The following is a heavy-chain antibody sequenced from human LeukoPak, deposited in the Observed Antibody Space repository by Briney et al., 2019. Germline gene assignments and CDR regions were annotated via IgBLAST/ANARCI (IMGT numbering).Heavy chain of an antibody. CDR1: GFTFSSYS. CDR2: ISSSSYI. D-gene: IGHD6-13*01. V-gene: IGHV3-21*01. Sequence: GGSLSLSCAASGFTFSSYSMNWVRQAPGKGLEWVSSISSSSYIYYADSVKGRFTISRDNAKNSLYLQMNSLRAEDTAVYYCARDRWRQHPLSTPGALGMDVWGQGTTVTVSS. J-gene: IGHJ6*02. CDR3: ARDRWRQHPLSTPGALGMDV.